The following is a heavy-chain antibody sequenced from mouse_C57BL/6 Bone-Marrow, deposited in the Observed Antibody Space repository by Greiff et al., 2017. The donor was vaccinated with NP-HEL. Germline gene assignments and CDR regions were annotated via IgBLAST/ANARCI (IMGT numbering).Heavy chain of an antibody. CDR2: INPDSSTI. Sequence: CKASGVDFSRYWMSWVRRAPGKGLEWIGEINPDSSTINYAPSLKDKFIISRDNAKNTLYLQMSKVRSEDTALYYCARRGYSNYVFFAYWGQGTLVTVSA. V-gene: IGHV4-1*01. J-gene: IGHJ3*01. D-gene: IGHD2-5*01. CDR1: GVDFSRYW. CDR3: ARRGYSNYVFFAY.